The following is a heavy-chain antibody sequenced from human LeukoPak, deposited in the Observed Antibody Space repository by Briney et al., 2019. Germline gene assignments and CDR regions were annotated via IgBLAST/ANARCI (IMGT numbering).Heavy chain of an antibody. CDR2: IKQDGSAK. J-gene: IGHJ4*02. D-gene: IGHD6-25*01. Sequence: GGSLRLSCAASGFTFSTYWMTWVRQAPGKGLEWVANIKQDGSAKYTLDSVKGRFTISRDNAKNSLYLQMNSLRAEDTAIYYCARGRGSLDYWGQGALVTVSS. CDR3: ARGRGSLDY. CDR1: GFTFSTYW. V-gene: IGHV3-7*04.